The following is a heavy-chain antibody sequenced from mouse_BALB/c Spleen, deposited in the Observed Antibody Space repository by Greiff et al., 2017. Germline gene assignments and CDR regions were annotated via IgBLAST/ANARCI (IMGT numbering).Heavy chain of an antibody. CDR3: ARGDRYDRNAMDY. J-gene: IGHJ4*01. Sequence: LVKTGASVKISCKASGYSFTGYYMHWVKQSHGKSLEWIGYISCYNGATSYNQKFKGKATFTVDTSSSTAYMQFNSLTSEDSAVYYCARGDRYDRNAMDYWGQGTSVTVSS. D-gene: IGHD2-14*01. CDR2: ISCYNGAT. V-gene: IGHV1S34*01. CDR1: GYSFTGYY.